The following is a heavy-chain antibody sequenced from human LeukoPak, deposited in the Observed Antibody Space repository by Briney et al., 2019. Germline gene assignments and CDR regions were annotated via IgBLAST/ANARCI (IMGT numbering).Heavy chain of an antibody. V-gene: IGHV1-18*04. CDR2: ISTYNGNT. D-gene: IGHD1-26*01. Sequence: ASVKVSCKASGYTFSSSGITWVRQAPGQGLEWMGWISTYNGNTDYAPKLQGRVTMTTDTSTSTAYMELRSLTSDDTAVYYCVRAPKGSGSYNGDYWGQGTLVTVSS. CDR3: VRAPKGSGSYNGDY. J-gene: IGHJ4*02. CDR1: GYTFSSSG.